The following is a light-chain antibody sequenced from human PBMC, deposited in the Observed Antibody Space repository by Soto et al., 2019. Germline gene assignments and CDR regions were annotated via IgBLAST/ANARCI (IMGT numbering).Light chain of an antibody. J-gene: IGKJ1*01. CDR2: GAS. CDR1: QSVSSN. Sequence: EIVMTQSPATLSVSPGARATLSCRASQSVSSNLAWYQQKPGQAPRLLIYGASTRATGIPARFSGSGSGTEFTLTISRLQSEDFAVYYCQQYNNWPRTFGQGTKVDI. CDR3: QQYNNWPRT. V-gene: IGKV3-15*01.